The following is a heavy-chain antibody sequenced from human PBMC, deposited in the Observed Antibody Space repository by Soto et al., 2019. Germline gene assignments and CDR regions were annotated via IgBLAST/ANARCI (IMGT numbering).Heavy chain of an antibody. J-gene: IGHJ4*02. D-gene: IGHD1-26*01. CDR3: AKDGSHNFDY. Sequence: PGGSLRLSCAASGFTFSNYGMNWVRQAPGKGLEWVSYISSSSSTIYYADSVKGRFTISRDNAKNSLYLQMNSLRAEDTAVYYCAKDGSHNFDYWGQGTLVTVSS. CDR1: GFTFSNYG. V-gene: IGHV3-48*01. CDR2: ISSSSSTI.